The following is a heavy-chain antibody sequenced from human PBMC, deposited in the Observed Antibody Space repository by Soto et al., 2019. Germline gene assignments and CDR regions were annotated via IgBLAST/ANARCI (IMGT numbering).Heavy chain of an antibody. V-gene: IGHV3-53*01. CDR2: IYSGGNP. Sequence: EERLVQSGGGLVQPGGSLRLSCAAYGFSGGGNYMSWVRQAPGKGLELVSLIYSGGNPFYADSMKGRFTLSRDNSNNMLYLQMDSLRAEDTAVYYCARGPNSDCWGQGTLVIVSS. CDR3: ARGPNSDC. J-gene: IGHJ4*02. D-gene: IGHD2-21*01. CDR1: GFSGGGNY.